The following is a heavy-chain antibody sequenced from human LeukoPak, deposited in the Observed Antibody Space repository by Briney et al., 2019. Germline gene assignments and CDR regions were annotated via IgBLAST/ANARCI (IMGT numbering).Heavy chain of an antibody. CDR2: IYYSGST. D-gene: IGHD4-23*01. J-gene: IGHJ4*02. Sequence: SETLSLTCTVSGGSISSGGYYWSWIRQHPGKGLEWIGYIYYSGSTYYNPSLKSRVTISVDTSKNQFSLKLSSVTAADTAVYYCARGYYGGNQLFDYWGQGTLVTVSS. CDR3: ARGYYGGNQLFDY. CDR1: GGSISSGGYY. V-gene: IGHV4-31*03.